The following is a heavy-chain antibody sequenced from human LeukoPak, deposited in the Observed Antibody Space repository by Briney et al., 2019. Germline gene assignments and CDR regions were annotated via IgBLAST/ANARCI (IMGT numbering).Heavy chain of an antibody. V-gene: IGHV3-33*01. J-gene: IGHJ4*02. D-gene: IGHD6-13*01. Sequence: GGSLRLSCAASGFTFSSYGMHWVRQAPGKGLEWVALIWYDGTNKYYADSVKGRFTISRDNSKNALYLQMNSLRAEDTAVYYCARDLAAAGYFDYWGQGILVSVSS. CDR3: ARDLAAAGYFDY. CDR1: GFTFSSYG. CDR2: IWYDGTNK.